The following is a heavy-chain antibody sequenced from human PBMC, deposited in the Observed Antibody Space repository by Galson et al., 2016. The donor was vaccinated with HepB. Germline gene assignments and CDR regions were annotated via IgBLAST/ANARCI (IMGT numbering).Heavy chain of an antibody. J-gene: IGHJ6*02. V-gene: IGHV1-69*13. Sequence: SVKVSCKASGGTFSSYAISWVRQAPGQGLEWMGGIIPMFGTTNFAQIFQGRVTITADDSTSTAYMELSSLRSEDTAVYYCSRGPKYQLWLTGGMDVWGQGTTVTVSS. D-gene: IGHD3-10*01. CDR2: IIPMFGTT. CDR3: SRGPKYQLWLTGGMDV. CDR1: GGTFSSYA.